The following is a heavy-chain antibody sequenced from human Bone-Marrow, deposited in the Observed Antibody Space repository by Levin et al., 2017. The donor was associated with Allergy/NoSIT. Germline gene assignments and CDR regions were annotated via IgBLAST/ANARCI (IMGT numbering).Heavy chain of an antibody. CDR2: SSSGGSTS. V-gene: IGHV3-48*03. CDR3: AREILTAVHYYYGMDV. Sequence: GESLKISCVASGISLSDYEMNWVRQAPGKGLEWVSFSSSGGSTSWYADSVKGRFTISRDNAKNSLYLQMNSLRADDTAVYYCAREILTAVHYYYGMDVWGQGTTVTVSS. D-gene: IGHD3-10*01. CDR1: GISLSDYE. J-gene: IGHJ6*02.